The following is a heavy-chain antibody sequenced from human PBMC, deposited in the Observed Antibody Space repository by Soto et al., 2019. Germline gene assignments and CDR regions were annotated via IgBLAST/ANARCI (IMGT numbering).Heavy chain of an antibody. D-gene: IGHD6-6*01. Sequence: KPSETLSLTCTVSGGSISSYYWSWIRQPPGKGLEWIGYIYYSGSTNYNPSLKSRVTISVDTSKNQFSLKLSSVTAADTAVYYCARGGYSSSSAYYYYYYGMDVWGQGTTVTVSS. V-gene: IGHV4-59*01. CDR1: GGSISSYY. J-gene: IGHJ6*02. CDR3: ARGGYSSSSAYYYYYYGMDV. CDR2: IYYSGST.